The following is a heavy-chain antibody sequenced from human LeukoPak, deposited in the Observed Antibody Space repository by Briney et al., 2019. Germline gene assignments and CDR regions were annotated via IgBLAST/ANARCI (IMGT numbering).Heavy chain of an antibody. J-gene: IGHJ4*02. D-gene: IGHD3-10*01. CDR3: ARSGVYGSGSHHTYKF. CDR2: ISSSSSYI. V-gene: IGHV3-21*01. Sequence: PGGSLRLSCAASGFTFSSYSMNWVRQAPGKGLEWVSSISSSSSYIYYTDSVKGRFTISRDNAKNSLYLQMNSLRAEDTAVYYCARSGVYGSGSHHTYKFWGQGTLVTVSS. CDR1: GFTFSSYS.